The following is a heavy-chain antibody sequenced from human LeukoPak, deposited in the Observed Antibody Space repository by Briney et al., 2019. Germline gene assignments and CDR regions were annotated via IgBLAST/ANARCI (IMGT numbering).Heavy chain of an antibody. CDR2: IYYSGST. CDR1: GGSISSSSYY. J-gene: IGHJ3*02. V-gene: IGHV4-39*01. CDR3: ARHAVTTTSFDI. D-gene: IGHD4-17*01. Sequence: PSETLSLTCTVSGGSISSSSYYWGWIRQPPGKELEWIGSIYYSGSTYYNPSLKSRVTISVDTSKNQFSLKLSSVTAADTAVYYCARHAVTTTSFDIWGQGTMVTVSS.